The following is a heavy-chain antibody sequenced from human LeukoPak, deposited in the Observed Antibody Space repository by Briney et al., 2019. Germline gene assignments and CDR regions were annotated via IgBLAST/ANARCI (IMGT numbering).Heavy chain of an antibody. V-gene: IGHV4-4*07. CDR1: GGSISSYY. J-gene: IGHJ5*02. D-gene: IGHD6-19*01. CDR2: IYTSGST. CDR3: ARDLEQWLGNNWFDP. Sequence: SETLSLTCTVSGGSISSYYWSWIRQPAGKGLEWIGRIYTSGSTNYDPSLKSRVTMSVDTSKNQFSLKLSSVTAADTAVYYCARDLEQWLGNNWFDPWGQGTLVTVSS.